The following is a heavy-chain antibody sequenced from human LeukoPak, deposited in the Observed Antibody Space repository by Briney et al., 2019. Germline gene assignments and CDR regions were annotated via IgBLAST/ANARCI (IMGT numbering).Heavy chain of an antibody. CDR2: INHSGST. V-gene: IGHV4-34*01. Sequence: PSETLSLTCAVYGGSFSGYYWSWIRQPPGKGLEWIGEINHSGSTNYNPSLKSRVTISVDTSKNQLSLKLSSVTAADTAVYYCASLLRGVDYWGQGTLVTVSS. CDR1: GGSFSGYY. J-gene: IGHJ4*02. CDR3: ASLLRGVDY. D-gene: IGHD3-10*01.